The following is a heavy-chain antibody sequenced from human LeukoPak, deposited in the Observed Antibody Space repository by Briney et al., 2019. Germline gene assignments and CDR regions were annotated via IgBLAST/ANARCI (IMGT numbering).Heavy chain of an antibody. J-gene: IGHJ4*02. V-gene: IGHV1-2*06. CDR3: ARGAGYTGTYAGILDY. CDR2: INPNSGGT. CDR1: GYSFTGSY. Sequence: ASVKVSCKASGYSFTGSYIHWVRQAPGQGLEWMGRINPNSGGTNSAQKFQGRVTMTRDTSIRTAYMELSRLTSDDTAVYYCARGAGYTGTYAGILDYWGRGTLVTVPS. D-gene: IGHD1-26*01.